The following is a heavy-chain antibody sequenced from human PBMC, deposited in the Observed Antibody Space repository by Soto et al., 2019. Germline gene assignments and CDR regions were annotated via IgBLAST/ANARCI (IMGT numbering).Heavy chain of an antibody. Sequence: ASVKVSCKASGYTFTSYDINWVRQATGQGLEWMGGMNPNSGKAGYAQKFQGRVTITADESTSTAYMELSSLRSEDTAVYYCARAPSSGYIYFDYWGQGTLVTVSS. CDR3: ARAPSSGYIYFDY. CDR1: GYTFTSYD. V-gene: IGHV1-8*01. CDR2: MNPNSGKA. J-gene: IGHJ4*02. D-gene: IGHD3-22*01.